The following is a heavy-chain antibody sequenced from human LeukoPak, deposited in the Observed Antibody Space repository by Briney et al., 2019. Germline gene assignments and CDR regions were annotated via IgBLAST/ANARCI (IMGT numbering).Heavy chain of an antibody. CDR1: GGSISSSSYY. CDR2: IYYSGST. Sequence: LETLSLTCTVSGGSISSSSYYWGWIRQPPGKGLEWIGSIYYSGSTYYNPSLKSRVTISVGTSKNQFSLKLSSVTAADTAVYYCARQAGTLLDYFDYWGQGTLVTVSS. V-gene: IGHV4-39*01. CDR3: ARQAGTLLDYFDY. J-gene: IGHJ4*02. D-gene: IGHD6-19*01.